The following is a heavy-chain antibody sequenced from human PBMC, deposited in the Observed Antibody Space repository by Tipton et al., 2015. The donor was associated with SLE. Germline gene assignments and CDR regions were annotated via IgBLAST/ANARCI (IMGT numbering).Heavy chain of an antibody. Sequence: QLVQSGAEVKKPGESLKISCKTSGYSFSSYSIAWVRQMPGKGLEYMGIIYPGDSDTRYSPSFQGQVTISADKSISTAYLQWSSPEVSDGAIYYCAGPGARRRNWFDPWGQGTLVTVSS. CDR3: AGPGARRRNWFDP. V-gene: IGHV5-51*03. CDR1: GYSFSSYS. J-gene: IGHJ5*02. D-gene: IGHD3-10*01. CDR2: IYPGDSDT.